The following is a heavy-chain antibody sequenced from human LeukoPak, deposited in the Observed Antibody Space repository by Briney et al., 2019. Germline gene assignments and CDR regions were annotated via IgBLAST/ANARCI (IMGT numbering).Heavy chain of an antibody. CDR3: ARDRAGGYDVFDY. CDR2: IYSGGNT. V-gene: IGHV3-53*01. CDR1: GFTVSSNY. Sequence: GGSLRLTCAASGFTVSSNYMSWVRQAPGKGLEWVSVIYSGGNTYYADSVRGRFTISRDNSKNTLYLQMNSLRVEDTAVYYCARDRAGGYDVFDYWGQGTLVTVSS. D-gene: IGHD5-12*01. J-gene: IGHJ4*02.